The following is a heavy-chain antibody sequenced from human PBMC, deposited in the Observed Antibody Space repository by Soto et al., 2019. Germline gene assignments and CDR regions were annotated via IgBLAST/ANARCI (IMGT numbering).Heavy chain of an antibody. CDR1: GFSFSDYY. V-gene: IGHV3-11*01. J-gene: IGHJ4*01. Sequence: VGSLRLSCAASGFSFSDYYMNWIRQAPGQGLEWLSFINPRGETRYIADSIRGRFTFSRDNARRSLYLQMNSLRAEDTVVYYCARSGIPLIEILDYWGHGTLVTVSS. CDR3: ARSGIPLIEILDY. CDR2: INPRGETR. D-gene: IGHD1-1*01.